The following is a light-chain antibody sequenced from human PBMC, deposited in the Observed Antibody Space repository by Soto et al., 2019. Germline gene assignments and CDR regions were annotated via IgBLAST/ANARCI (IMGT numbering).Light chain of an antibody. Sequence: IVMTQSPAILSLSPGEGATLSCMASQSVSSKLAWYQQKPGQPPRLLIYNASNRTTGIPARFSGSGSGTDFTLTISSLEPEDFAVYYCQQRGDWPPITFGQGTRLEI. CDR2: NAS. J-gene: IGKJ5*01. V-gene: IGKV3-11*01. CDR3: QQRGDWPPIT. CDR1: QSVSSK.